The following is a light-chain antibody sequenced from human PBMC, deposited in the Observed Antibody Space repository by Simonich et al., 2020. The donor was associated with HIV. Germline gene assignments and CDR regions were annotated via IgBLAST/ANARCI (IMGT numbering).Light chain of an antibody. CDR1: QSVSSN. V-gene: IGKV3-15*01. Sequence: EIVMTQSPATLSVSPGERATLSCRASQSVSSNLAWFQQKPGQAPRLLIYGASIRATGNPARFSGSWSGTEFTLTISSMQSEDFAVYYCQQYNNWPRTFGQGTKVEIK. CDR3: QQYNNWPRT. J-gene: IGKJ1*01. CDR2: GAS.